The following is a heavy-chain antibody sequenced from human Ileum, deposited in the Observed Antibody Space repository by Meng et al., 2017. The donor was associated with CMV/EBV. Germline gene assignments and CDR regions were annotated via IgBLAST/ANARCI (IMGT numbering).Heavy chain of an antibody. CDR3: ARGVHGRFCPGTTCYPVDY. D-gene: IGHD2-2*01. Sequence: GSLRLSCAVSGGSISSASYFWGWIRHPPGKGLEWIGNLYYGANTYYNPSLRSRVSISADKSRNQFALKVESVTAADTAVYYCARGVHGRFCPGTTCYPVDYWGQGKLVNGAS. CDR1: GGSISSASYF. V-gene: IGHV4-39*06. J-gene: IGHJ4*02. CDR2: LYYGANT.